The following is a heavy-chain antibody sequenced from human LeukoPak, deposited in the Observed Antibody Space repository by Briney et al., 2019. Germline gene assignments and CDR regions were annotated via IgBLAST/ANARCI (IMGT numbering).Heavy chain of an antibody. CDR1: GFTFSSYG. Sequence: RSGGSLRLSCAASGFTFSSYGMHWVRQAPGKGLEWVGVISYDGSNKYYVDSMKGRFTISRDNSKNTLYLQMNSLRAEDTAVYYCAKAGATFGDDYYYYGLDVWGQGTTVTVSS. CDR2: ISYDGSNK. V-gene: IGHV3-30*18. D-gene: IGHD5-24*01. CDR3: AKAGATFGDDYYYYGLDV. J-gene: IGHJ6*02.